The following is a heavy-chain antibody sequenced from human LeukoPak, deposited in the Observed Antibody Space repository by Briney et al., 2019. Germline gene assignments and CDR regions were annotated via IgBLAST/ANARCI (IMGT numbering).Heavy chain of an antibody. V-gene: IGHV4-39*07. CDR1: GGSISSSSYY. Sequence: SETLSLTCTVSGGSISSSSYYWGWIRQPPGKGLEWIGSIYYSGSTYYNPSLKSRVTISVDTSKNQFSLKLSSVTAADTAVYYCARRDSSFYAFDIWGQGTMVTVSS. CDR2: IYYSGST. J-gene: IGHJ3*02. D-gene: IGHD6-6*01. CDR3: ARRDSSFYAFDI.